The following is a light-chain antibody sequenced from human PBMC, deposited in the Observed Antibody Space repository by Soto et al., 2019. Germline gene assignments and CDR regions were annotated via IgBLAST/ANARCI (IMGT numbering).Light chain of an antibody. CDR2: RAS. Sequence: DIQMTQSPSTLSASVGDRVTVTCRASQSIDTSLAWYQQKPGEALRLLIFRASTLEGGVPSRFSGSGSGTKFTLTISILQAADFATHYCQPYQRFSGMFGQGTNVDI. CDR3: QPYQRFSGM. CDR1: QSIDTS. V-gene: IGKV1-5*03. J-gene: IGKJ1*01.